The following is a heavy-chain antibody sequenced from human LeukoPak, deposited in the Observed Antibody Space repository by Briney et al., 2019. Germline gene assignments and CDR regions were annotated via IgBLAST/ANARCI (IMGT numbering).Heavy chain of an antibody. CDR3: ARARGAVAIDY. D-gene: IGHD6-19*01. CDR1: GGSFSGHY. CDR2: INHSGST. Sequence: SSETLSLTCAVYGGSFSGHYWSWIRQTPGKGLEWIGEINHSGSTNHNPSLKSRVTMSVDTSKNQFSLKLRSVTAADTAVYYCARARGAVAIDYRGQGTLVTVSS. J-gene: IGHJ4*02. V-gene: IGHV4-34*01.